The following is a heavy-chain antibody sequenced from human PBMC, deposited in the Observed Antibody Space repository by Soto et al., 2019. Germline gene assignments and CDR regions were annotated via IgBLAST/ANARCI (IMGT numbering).Heavy chain of an antibody. D-gene: IGHD3-10*01. CDR1: GFSLSTSGVG. CDR2: IYWDDDK. J-gene: IGHJ3*02. Sequence: QITLKESGPTLVKPTQTLTLTCTFSGFSLSTSGVGVGWIRQPPGKALEWLALIYWDDDKRYSPSLKSRLTITKDTTKSLVVLTMTNMDPVDTATYCCAHTLYGSGSYYSGVDAFDIWGQGTMVTVSS. V-gene: IGHV2-5*02. CDR3: AHTLYGSGSYYSGVDAFDI.